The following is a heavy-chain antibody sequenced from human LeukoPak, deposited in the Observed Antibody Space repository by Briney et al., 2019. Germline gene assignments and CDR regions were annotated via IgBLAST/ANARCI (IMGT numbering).Heavy chain of an antibody. CDR2: FFYSGSS. CDR3: ARVGHLAAAGTYDS. CDR1: GGSISSFF. Sequence: PSETLCLTCTVSGGSISSFFWSWIRQPPGKGLEWIGNFFYSGSSNYNPSLKSRVNVSFDASKKQFSLNLSSVIAADPAVYYCARVGHLAAAGTYDSWGQGTLVTVSS. J-gene: IGHJ4*02. D-gene: IGHD6-13*01. V-gene: IGHV4-59*08.